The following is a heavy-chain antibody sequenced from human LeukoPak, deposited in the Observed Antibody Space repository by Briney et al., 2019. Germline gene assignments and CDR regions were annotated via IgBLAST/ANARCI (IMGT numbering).Heavy chain of an antibody. V-gene: IGHV4-30-4*01. CDR3: ARDVRIAAAGTHYYYYYGMDV. CDR2: IYYSGST. Sequence: SETLSLTCTVSGASISSGDYYWGWIRQPPGKGLEWIGYIYYSGSTYYNPSPKSRVTISVDTSKNQFSLKLSSVTAADTAVYYCARDVRIAAAGTHYYYYYGMDVWGQGTTVTVSS. D-gene: IGHD6-13*01. CDR1: GASISSGDYY. J-gene: IGHJ6*02.